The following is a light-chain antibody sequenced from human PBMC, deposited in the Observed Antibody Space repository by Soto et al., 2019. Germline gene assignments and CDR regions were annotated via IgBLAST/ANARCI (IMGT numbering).Light chain of an antibody. CDR3: QQLYSYPIT. CDR2: GAS. Sequence: DIQLTQSPSFLSASVRDRVTITCRASQGISSYLAWYHQEPGKAPKLLISGASTLQSGVPSRFSGSGSGTEFTLTISSLQPEDFATYYCQQLYSYPITFGQGTRLEIK. J-gene: IGKJ5*01. CDR1: QGISSY. V-gene: IGKV1-9*01.